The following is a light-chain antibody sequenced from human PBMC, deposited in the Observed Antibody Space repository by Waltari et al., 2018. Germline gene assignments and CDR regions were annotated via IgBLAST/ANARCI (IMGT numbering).Light chain of an antibody. J-gene: IGKJ4*01. CDR1: HTLLYNDGVTY. CDR2: QVS. Sequence: DAVLTQSPLSLHVTLGQPASISCRSSHTLLYNDGVTYLNGFQQRPGQSPRRLIYQVSTRDSGVPDRFSGSGSGTDFTLKISRVEAEDVGVYYCMQGTHWPLTFGGGTKVEIK. V-gene: IGKV2-30*01. CDR3: MQGTHWPLT.